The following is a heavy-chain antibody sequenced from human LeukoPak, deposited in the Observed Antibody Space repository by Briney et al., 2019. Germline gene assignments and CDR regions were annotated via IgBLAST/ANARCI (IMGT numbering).Heavy chain of an antibody. J-gene: IGHJ4*02. CDR3: AKPTNYFDY. V-gene: IGHV3-23*01. CDR1: GFTFSSYS. Sequence: PGRCLRLSCAASGFTFSSYSMSCVRQAPGNWLEWDSAITGSGGGTYYAGSVKGRFTISRDNSKNTLYLQMNSLRAEDTAVYYCAKPTNYFDYWGQGTLVTVSS. CDR2: ITGSGGGT.